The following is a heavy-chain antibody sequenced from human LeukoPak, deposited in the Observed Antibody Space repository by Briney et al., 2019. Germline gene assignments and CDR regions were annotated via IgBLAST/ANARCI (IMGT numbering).Heavy chain of an antibody. Sequence: ETLSLTCAVYGGSFSGYYWSWIRQPPGKGLEWIGEINHSGSTNYNPSLKSRVTISVNTSKNQFSLKLSSVTAADTAVYYCARAGWAIVATSFDYWGQGTLVTVSS. CDR3: ARAGWAIVATSFDY. V-gene: IGHV4-34*01. J-gene: IGHJ4*02. CDR1: GGSFSGYY. CDR2: INHSGST. D-gene: IGHD5-12*01.